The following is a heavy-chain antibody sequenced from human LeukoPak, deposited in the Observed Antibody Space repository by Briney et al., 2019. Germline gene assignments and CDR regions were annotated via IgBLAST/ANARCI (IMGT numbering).Heavy chain of an antibody. CDR1: GYTFTSYG. CDR2: ISAYNGNT. V-gene: IGHV1-18*01. D-gene: IGHD3-10*01. J-gene: IGHJ6*03. Sequence: GASVKVSCKASGYTFTSYGISWVRQAPGQGLEWMGWISAYNGNTNYAQKLQGRVTMTTDTSTSTAYMELRSLRSDDTAVYYCARYGSGGYYANTDDYYYYYMDVWGKGTTVTVSS. CDR3: ARYGSGGYYANTDDYYYYYMDV.